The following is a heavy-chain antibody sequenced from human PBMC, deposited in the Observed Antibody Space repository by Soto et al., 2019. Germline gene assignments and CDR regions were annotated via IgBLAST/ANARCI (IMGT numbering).Heavy chain of an antibody. CDR1: GFSLNTRGVG. D-gene: IGHD3-9*01. CDR2: ISWDGEK. CDR3: APRRGDLLTGHYYFDY. V-gene: IGHV2-5*02. Sequence: QITLKESGPPLVKPTQTLTLTCTFSGFSLNTRGVGVGWIRQPPGKALEWLALISWDGEKRYSPSLKSRLTNTKDTSENPVVLTMTNMDPVDTATYFCAPRRGDLLTGHYYFDYWGQGTLVTVSS. J-gene: IGHJ4*02.